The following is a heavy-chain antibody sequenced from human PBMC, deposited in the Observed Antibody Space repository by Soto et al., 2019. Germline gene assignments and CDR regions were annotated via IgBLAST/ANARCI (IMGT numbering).Heavy chain of an antibody. CDR3: ARSRTDGWNYIDYYFDY. V-gene: IGHV1-69*13. CDR1: GGTFSSYA. J-gene: IGHJ4*02. D-gene: IGHD1-7*01. CDR2: IIPIFGTA. Sequence: SVKVSCKASGGTFSSYAISWVRQAPGQGLEWMGGIIPIFGTANYAQKFQGRVTITADESTSTAYMELSSLRSEDTAVYYCARSRTDGWNYIDYYFDYWGQGTLVTVS.